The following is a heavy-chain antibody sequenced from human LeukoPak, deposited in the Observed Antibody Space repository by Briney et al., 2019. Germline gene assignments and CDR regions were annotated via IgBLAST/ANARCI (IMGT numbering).Heavy chain of an antibody. Sequence: SETLSLTCAVYGGSFSGYYWSWIRQPPGKGLEWIGEINHSGSTNYNPSLKSRVTISVDTSKNQFSLKLSSVTAADTAVYYCARRADYWGQGTLVTVSS. J-gene: IGHJ4*02. CDR1: GGSFSGYY. CDR3: ARRADY. CDR2: INHSGST. V-gene: IGHV4-34*01.